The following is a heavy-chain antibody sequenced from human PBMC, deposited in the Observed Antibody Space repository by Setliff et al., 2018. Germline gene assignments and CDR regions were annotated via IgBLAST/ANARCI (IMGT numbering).Heavy chain of an antibody. J-gene: IGHJ4*02. CDR1: GYTFNSYG. CDR3: VRVDAELILGNYIDY. D-gene: IGHD2-15*01. V-gene: IGHV1-18*01. CDR2: ISAYNGNT. Sequence: GASVKVSCKTSGYTFNSYGYSWVRQAPGQGLEWMGWISAYNGNTKFVQKFQGRVAMTTDTSTSTAFMELRSLRPDDTAFYYCVRVDAELILGNYIDYWGQGTLVTVSS.